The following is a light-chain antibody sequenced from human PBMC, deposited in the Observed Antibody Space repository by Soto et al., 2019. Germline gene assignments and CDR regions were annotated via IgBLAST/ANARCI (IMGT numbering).Light chain of an antibody. CDR3: QQYKSWLWT. Sequence: EIVMTQSPATLSVSPGERATLSCRASQSVSSNLAWYQRKPGQAPRLLIYGASTRATGIPARFSGSGSGTEFTLTISSLQSEDSAVYYCQQYKSWLWTFGQGTKVDIK. J-gene: IGKJ1*01. CDR1: QSVSSN. V-gene: IGKV3-15*01. CDR2: GAS.